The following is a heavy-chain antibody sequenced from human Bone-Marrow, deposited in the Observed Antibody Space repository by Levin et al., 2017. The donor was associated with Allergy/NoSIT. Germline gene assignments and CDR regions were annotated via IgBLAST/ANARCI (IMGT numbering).Heavy chain of an antibody. CDR2: INWNGGST. D-gene: IGHD3-9*01. J-gene: IGHJ4*02. CDR1: GFTFDDYG. V-gene: IGHV3-20*04. CDR3: ARGPVLRYFDGYPNDY. Sequence: GESLKISCAASGFTFDDYGMSWVRQAPGKGLEWVSGINWNGGSTGYADSVKGRFTISGDNAKNSLYLQMNSLRAEDTALYYCARGPVLRYFDGYPNDYWGQGTLVTVSS.